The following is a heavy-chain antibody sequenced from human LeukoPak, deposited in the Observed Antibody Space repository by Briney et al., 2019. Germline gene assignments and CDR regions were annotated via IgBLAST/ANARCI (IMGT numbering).Heavy chain of an antibody. J-gene: IGHJ4*02. D-gene: IGHD1-26*01. V-gene: IGHV3-30-3*01. CDR3: ARDHASGSLDY. Sequence: AGGSLRLSCAASGFTFGSYAMHWVRQAPGKGLEWVAVISYDGSNKYYADSVKGRFTISRDNSKNTLYLQMNSLRAEDTAVYYCARDHASGSLDYWGQGTLVTVSS. CDR2: ISYDGSNK. CDR1: GFTFGSYA.